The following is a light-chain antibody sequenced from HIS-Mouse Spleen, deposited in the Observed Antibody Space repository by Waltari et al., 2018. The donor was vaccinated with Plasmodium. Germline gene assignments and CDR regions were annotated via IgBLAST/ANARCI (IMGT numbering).Light chain of an antibody. CDR3: QQNYNTWT. Sequence: DIQMTQSPSSLSASVGDRVTITCRASQSISSYLIWYQQKPGKAPKLLIYAASSLQSGVPSRFSGSGSGTDFTLTISSLQPEDFATYYCQQNYNTWTFGQGTKVEIK. V-gene: IGKV1-39*01. CDR2: AAS. CDR1: QSISSY. J-gene: IGKJ1*01.